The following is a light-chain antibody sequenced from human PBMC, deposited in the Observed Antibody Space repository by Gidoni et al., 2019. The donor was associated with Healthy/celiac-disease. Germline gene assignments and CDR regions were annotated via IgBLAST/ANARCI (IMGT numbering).Light chain of an antibody. V-gene: IGLV6-57*04. CDR2: EDN. CDR3: QSYDSSNRDVV. J-gene: IGLJ2*01. Sequence: NFMLTPPPSVSDSPGKTVTISCTRSSGSIASNYVQWYQQRPGSAPTTVIYEDNQRPSGVPDRFSGSIDSSSNSASLTISGLKTEDEADYYCQSYDSSNRDVVFGGGTKLTVL. CDR1: SGSIASNY.